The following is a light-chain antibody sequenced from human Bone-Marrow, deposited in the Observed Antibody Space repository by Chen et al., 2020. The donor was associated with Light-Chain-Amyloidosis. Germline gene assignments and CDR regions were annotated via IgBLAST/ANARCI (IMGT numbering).Light chain of an antibody. CDR2: RDT. CDR3: QSADSSGTDEVI. V-gene: IGLV3-25*03. CDR1: DLPTKY. J-gene: IGLJ2*01. Sequence: SYELTQPPPVSVSTGQTARITCSGDDLPTKYAYWYQQKPGQAPVLVIHRDTERPSGISERISGSSSGTTATLTISGVQAEDEADYHCQSADSSGTDEVIFGGGTRLTVL.